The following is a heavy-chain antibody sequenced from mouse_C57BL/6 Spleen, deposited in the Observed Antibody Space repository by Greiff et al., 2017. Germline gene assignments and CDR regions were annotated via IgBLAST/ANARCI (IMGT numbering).Heavy chain of an antibody. J-gene: IGHJ4*01. D-gene: IGHD1-1*01. CDR3: GRRNYGSAMDY. CDR1: GYAFSSSW. Sequence: VQLKESGPELVKPVAAVKISCKASGYAFSSSWMNWVKQRPGKGLEWNGRNYPVVGDTNYNGTFKGKATLTADKCSSTAYMQLSSLESENSAVYCCGRRNYGSAMDYWGQGASGTVYS. CDR2: NYPVVGDT. V-gene: IGHV1-82*01.